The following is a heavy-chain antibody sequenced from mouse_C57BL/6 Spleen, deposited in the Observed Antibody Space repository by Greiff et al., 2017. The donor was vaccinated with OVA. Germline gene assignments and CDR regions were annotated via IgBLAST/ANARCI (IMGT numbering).Heavy chain of an antibody. D-gene: IGHD3-1*01. Sequence: VKLVESGPGLVQPSQSLSITCTVSGFSLTSYGVHWVRQSPGKGLEWLVVIWRSGSTDYNAAFMSRLSITKDNSKSQVFFKMNSLQADDTAIYYCAKAGGTSYYAMDYWGQGTSVTVSS. J-gene: IGHJ4*01. CDR2: IWRSGST. CDR1: GFSLTSYG. CDR3: AKAGGTSYYAMDY. V-gene: IGHV2-5*01.